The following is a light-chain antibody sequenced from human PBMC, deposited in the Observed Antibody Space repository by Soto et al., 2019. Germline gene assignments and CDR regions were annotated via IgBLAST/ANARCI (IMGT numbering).Light chain of an antibody. Sequence: QSVLTQPPSASGSPGQSVTISCAGTSSDVGGYNFVSWYQQHPGKVPKLMIYEVIKRPSGVPDRFSGSKSGNTASLTVSGLHAEDEADYYCSSYSGSENFVVFGGGTKLTVL. V-gene: IGLV2-8*01. J-gene: IGLJ2*01. CDR2: EVI. CDR3: SSYSGSENFVV. CDR1: SSDVGGYNF.